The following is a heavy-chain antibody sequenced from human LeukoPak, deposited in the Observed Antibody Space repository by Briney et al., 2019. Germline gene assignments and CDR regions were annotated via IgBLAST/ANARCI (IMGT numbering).Heavy chain of an antibody. D-gene: IGHD2-15*01. CDR3: AGIVVVVAATLPAFDI. J-gene: IGHJ4*02. CDR1: DDSISDYY. V-gene: IGHV4-59*12. CDR2: FYNSGRS. Sequence: PSETVSLTCTVSDDSISDYYRGWIRQPPGKGLEWIGYFYNSGRSTYNPSLKSRVTISVDKSNNQFSLKLRSVTAADTAVYYCAGIVVVVAATLPAFDIWGQGTLVTVSS.